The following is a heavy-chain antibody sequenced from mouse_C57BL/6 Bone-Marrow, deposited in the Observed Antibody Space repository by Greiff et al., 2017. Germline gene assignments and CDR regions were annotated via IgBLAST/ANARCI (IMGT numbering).Heavy chain of an antibody. CDR2: INPSSGYT. V-gene: IGHV1-7*01. CDR3: AKGQLRAWFAY. CDR1: GYTFTSYW. D-gene: IGHD3-2*02. J-gene: IGHJ3*01. Sequence: QVQLKESGAELAKPGASVKLSCKASGYTFTSYWMHWVKQRPGQGLEWIGYINPSSGYTKYNQKFKDKATLTADKSSSTAYMQLSSLTYEDSAVYDCAKGQLRAWFAYWGQGTLVTVSA.